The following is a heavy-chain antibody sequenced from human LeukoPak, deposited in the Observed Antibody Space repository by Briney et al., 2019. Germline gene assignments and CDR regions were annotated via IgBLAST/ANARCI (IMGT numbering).Heavy chain of an antibody. Sequence: PSETLSLTCAVYGGSFSGYYRSWIRQPPGKGLEWIGEINHSGSTNYNPSLKSRVTISVDTSKNQFSLKLSSVTAADTAVYYCARRPILLRYFDWLLSPFDYWGQGTLVTVSS. J-gene: IGHJ4*02. D-gene: IGHD3-9*01. CDR1: GGSFSGYY. V-gene: IGHV4-34*01. CDR3: ARRPILLRYFDWLLSPFDY. CDR2: INHSGST.